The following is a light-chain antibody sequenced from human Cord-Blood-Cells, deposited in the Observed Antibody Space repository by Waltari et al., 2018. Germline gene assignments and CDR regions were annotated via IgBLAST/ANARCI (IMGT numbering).Light chain of an antibody. J-gene: IGKJ2*01. CDR2: WAS. Sequence: DIVMTQSPDSLAVSLGERATINCKSSQSVLYSTNNKNYLAWYQQKPGQPPKQIIYWASTRESGVPDRFSGSGSGTDFTLTSSSLQAEDVAVYYCQQYYSTPYTFGQGTKLEIK. CDR1: QSVLYSTNNKNY. V-gene: IGKV4-1*01. CDR3: QQYYSTPYT.